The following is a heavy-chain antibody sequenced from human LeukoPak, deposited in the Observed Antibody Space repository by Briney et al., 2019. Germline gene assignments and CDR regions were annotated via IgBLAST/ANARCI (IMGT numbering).Heavy chain of an antibody. D-gene: IGHD3-10*01. J-gene: IGHJ5*02. V-gene: IGHV4-34*01. CDR3: ARGRGSFDP. CDR1: GGSFSGYY. Sequence: SETLSLTCAVYGGSFSGYYWSWIREPPGKGLEWIGEINHSGSTNYNPSLKSPVTISVDTSKNQFSLKLSSVTAADTAVYYCARGRGSFDPWGQGTLVTVSS. CDR2: INHSGST.